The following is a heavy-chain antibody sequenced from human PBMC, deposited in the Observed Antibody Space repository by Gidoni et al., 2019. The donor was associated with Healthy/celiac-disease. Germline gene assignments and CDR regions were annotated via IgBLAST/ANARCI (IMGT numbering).Heavy chain of an antibody. Sequence: EVQLVQSGAEVKKPGESLKISCKGSGYSFTSYWLGWVRQMPGKGLEWMGIIYPGDSDTRYSPSFQGQVTISADKSISTAYLQWSSLKASDTAMYYCARLLGYCSGGSCYENWFDPWGQGTLVTVSS. J-gene: IGHJ5*02. CDR1: GYSFTSYW. CDR3: ARLLGYCSGGSCYENWFDP. V-gene: IGHV5-51*01. CDR2: IYPGDSDT. D-gene: IGHD2-15*01.